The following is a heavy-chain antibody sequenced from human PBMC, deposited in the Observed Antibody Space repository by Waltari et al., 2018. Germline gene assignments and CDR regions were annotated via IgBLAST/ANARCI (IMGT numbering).Heavy chain of an antibody. V-gene: IGHV4-30-4*08. Sequence: QVQLQESGPGLVKPSQTLSLTCPVSGGSISSGDYYWSWIRQPPGKGLEWLGYIYYSGSTYYNPSLKSRVTISVDTSKNQFSLKLSSVTAADTAVYYCARNQYYDFWSGYLDYWGQGTLVTVSS. CDR3: ARNQYYDFWSGYLDY. CDR1: GGSISSGDYY. D-gene: IGHD3-3*01. J-gene: IGHJ4*02. CDR2: IYYSGST.